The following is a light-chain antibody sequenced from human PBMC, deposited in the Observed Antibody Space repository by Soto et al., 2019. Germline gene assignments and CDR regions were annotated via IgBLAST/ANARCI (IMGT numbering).Light chain of an antibody. Sequence: QSVLTQPPSVSAAPGQKVTISCSGSSSNIENNYVSWYRQLPGTAPTLLIYEDNKRPSGIPDRFSGSKSGTSATLGITGLETGDEVDYYCATWDSSLSGGVFGTGTKVTVL. CDR1: SSNIENNY. CDR3: ATWDSSLSGGV. J-gene: IGLJ1*01. CDR2: EDN. V-gene: IGLV1-51*02.